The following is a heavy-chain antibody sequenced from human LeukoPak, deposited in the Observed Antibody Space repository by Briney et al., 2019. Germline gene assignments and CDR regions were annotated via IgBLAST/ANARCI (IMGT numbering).Heavy chain of an antibody. J-gene: IGHJ4*02. CDR1: GGSISCSSYY. CDR2: IYYSGST. CDR3: ASAGSGRYSYGYLTYFDY. D-gene: IGHD5-18*01. Sequence: SETLSLTCTVSGGSISCSSYYWGWIRQPPGKGLEWIGSIYYSGSTYYNPSLKSRVTISVDTSKNQFSLKLSSVTAADTAVYYCASAGSGRYSYGYLTYFDYWGQGTLVTVSS. V-gene: IGHV4-39*01.